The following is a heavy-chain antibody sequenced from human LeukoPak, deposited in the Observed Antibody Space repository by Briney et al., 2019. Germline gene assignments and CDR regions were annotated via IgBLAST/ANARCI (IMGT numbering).Heavy chain of an antibody. V-gene: IGHV3-15*01. D-gene: IGHD3-22*01. CDR1: GFTFSNAW. CDR3: TTVYDSSGYRFDP. CDR2: IKSKTDGGTT. J-gene: IGHJ5*02. Sequence: SGGSLRLSCAASGFTFSNAWMSWVRQAPGKGLEWVGRIKSKTDGGTTDYAAPVKGRFTISRDDSKNTLYLQMNSLKTEDTAVYYCTTVYDSSGYRFDPWGQGTLVTVSS.